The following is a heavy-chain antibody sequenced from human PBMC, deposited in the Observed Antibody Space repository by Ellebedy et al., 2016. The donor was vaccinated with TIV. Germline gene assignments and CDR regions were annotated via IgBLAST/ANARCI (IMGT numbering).Heavy chain of an antibody. J-gene: IGHJ4*02. Sequence: GESLKISCAASGFTVSSNYMNWVRQTPGKGLEWVSVIYSGGSTYYADSVKGRFTVSRDNSKNTLYLQMHSLRAEDTAVYYCARGVYDSSDYYPFDYWGQGTLVTVSS. CDR2: IYSGGST. V-gene: IGHV3-66*01. D-gene: IGHD3-22*01. CDR1: GFTVSSNY. CDR3: ARGVYDSSDYYPFDY.